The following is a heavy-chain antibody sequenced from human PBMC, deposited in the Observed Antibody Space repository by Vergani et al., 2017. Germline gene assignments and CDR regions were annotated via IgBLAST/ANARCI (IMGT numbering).Heavy chain of an antibody. CDR2: MNTNSGNT. CDR1: GYTFTSYD. J-gene: IGHJ6*03. V-gene: IGHV1-8*01. Sequence: QVQLVQSGAEVTKPGASVKVSCKSSGYTFTSYDINWVRQPTGKGLEWMGWMNTNSGNTGYAQKIQGRVTMTRTTSIRTAYMEMSSLRSEDTAVYYCARGKGVAAHPYYYYMDVWGKGTTVTVSS. D-gene: IGHD6-6*01. CDR3: ARGKGVAAHPYYYYMDV.